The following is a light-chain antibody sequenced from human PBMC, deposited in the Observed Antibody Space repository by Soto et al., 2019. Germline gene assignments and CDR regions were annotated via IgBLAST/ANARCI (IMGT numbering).Light chain of an antibody. V-gene: IGKV3-20*01. CDR3: QQYGSSPYT. CDR2: GTF. Sequence: EIVLTQSPGTLSLSPGERATLSCRAIESISSKSLAWYQQKPGQAPRLLSYGTFNRATGIPDRFSGSGSGTDFTLTISRLEPEDCAVYFCQQYGSSPYTFGQGTKLEI. CDR1: ESISSKS. J-gene: IGKJ2*01.